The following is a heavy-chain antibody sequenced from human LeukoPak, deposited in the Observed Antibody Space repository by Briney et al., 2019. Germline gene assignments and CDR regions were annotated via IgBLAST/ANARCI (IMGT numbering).Heavy chain of an antibody. V-gene: IGHV4-34*01. CDR2: INHSGST. D-gene: IGHD5-12*01. CDR1: GGSFSGYY. CDR3: ARADSGYDQYYFDY. J-gene: IGHJ4*02. Sequence: SETLSLTCAVYGGSFSGYYWSWIRQPPGKGLEWIGEINHSGSTNYNPSLKSRVTISVDASKSQFSLKLSSVTAADTAVYYCARADSGYDQYYFDYWGQGTLVTVSS.